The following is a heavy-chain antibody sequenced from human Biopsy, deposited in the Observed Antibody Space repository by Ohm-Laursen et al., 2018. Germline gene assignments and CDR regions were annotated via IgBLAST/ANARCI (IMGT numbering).Heavy chain of an antibody. J-gene: IGHJ1*01. D-gene: IGHD3-10*01. CDR3: AKGGDGRGGAEYFQH. CDR2: INPHSGTT. CDR1: GYTFTGQY. Sequence: GASVNVSCTASGYTFTGQYLPWVRQAPGPGLEWMGWINPHSGTTTFAQDFQGRVTMTSDTSITTAYMELRRLRSDDTAVYYCAKGGDGRGGAEYFQHWGQGALVTVSS. V-gene: IGHV1-2*02.